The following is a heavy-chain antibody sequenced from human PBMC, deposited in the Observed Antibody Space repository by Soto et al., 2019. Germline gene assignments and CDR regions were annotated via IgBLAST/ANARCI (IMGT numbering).Heavy chain of an antibody. CDR2: ISYDGSNK. J-gene: IGHJ6*03. D-gene: IGHD2-2*01. CDR1: GFTFSSYG. Sequence: QVQLVESGGGVVQPGRSLRLSCAASGFTFSSYGMHWVRQAPGKGLEWVAVISYDGSNKYYAESVKGRVTISRDNSKNSRYLQMNSLRAADTAVYYCANDEREGGAAVMWSYYYYMDVWGIGTTVTVSS. V-gene: IGHV3-30*18. CDR3: ANDEREGGAAVMWSYYYYMDV.